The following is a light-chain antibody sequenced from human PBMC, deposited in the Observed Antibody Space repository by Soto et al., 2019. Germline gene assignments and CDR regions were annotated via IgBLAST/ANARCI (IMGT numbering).Light chain of an antibody. V-gene: IGLV2-8*01. CDR3: SSYAGSSIPVA. CDR2: DVT. CDR1: SSDVGGYNF. Sequence: QSVLTQPPSASGSPGQSVTISCTGASSDVGGYNFVSWYQHHPGKAPRLMIYDVTQRPSGVPDRFSGSKSGNTASLTVSGLQVDDEAYYYCSSYAGSSIPVAFGGGTQLTAL. J-gene: IGLJ7*02.